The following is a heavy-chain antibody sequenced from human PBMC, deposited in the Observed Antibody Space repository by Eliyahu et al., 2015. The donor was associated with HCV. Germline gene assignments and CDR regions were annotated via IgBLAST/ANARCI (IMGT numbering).Heavy chain of an antibody. CDR2: IWYDGSNK. CDR1: GLTFSRYG. V-gene: IGHV3-33*06. Sequence: ESGGGVVQSGRSLRLSCAXSGLTFSRYGMNWVRQAPGKGLEWVAGIWYDGSNKDYAXPVKGRFTISRDNAKNALYLQMNSLXVXDTAVYYXAKDVGGXCSSIXCYWXXYYGLDVWGQGTTVTVSS. D-gene: IGHD2-2*01. CDR3: AKDVGGXCSSIXCYWXXYYGLDV. J-gene: IGHJ6*02.